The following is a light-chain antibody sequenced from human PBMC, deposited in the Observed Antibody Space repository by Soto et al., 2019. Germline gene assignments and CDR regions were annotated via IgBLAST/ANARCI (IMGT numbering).Light chain of an antibody. CDR2: DVS. Sequence: QSVLTQPASVSGSPGQSITLSCTGASYVSWYQQHPGKAPKLMIYDVSNRPSGVSNRFSGSKSGNTASLTISGLQAEDEAVYYCSSYRSSGAVVFGGGTKLTVL. CDR3: SSYRSSGAVV. J-gene: IGLJ3*02. V-gene: IGLV2-14*01. CDR1: SY.